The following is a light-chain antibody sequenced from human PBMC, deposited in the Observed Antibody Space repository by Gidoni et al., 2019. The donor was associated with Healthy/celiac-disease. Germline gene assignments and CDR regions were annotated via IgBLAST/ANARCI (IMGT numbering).Light chain of an antibody. Sequence: DIQMTQSPSTLSASVGDRVTITCRASQSISSWLAWYQQKPGKAPKLLIYDASSWESGVPSRFSGSGSGTEFTLTIISLQPDDFATYYCQQYNSYSSLTFGGGTKVEIK. J-gene: IGKJ4*01. CDR2: DAS. CDR1: QSISSW. CDR3: QQYNSYSSLT. V-gene: IGKV1-5*01.